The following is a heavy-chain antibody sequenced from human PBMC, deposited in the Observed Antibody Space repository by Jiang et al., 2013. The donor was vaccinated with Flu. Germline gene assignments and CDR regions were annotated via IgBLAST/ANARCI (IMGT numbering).Heavy chain of an antibody. Sequence: VQLLESGGGLVKPGGSLRLSRAASGFTFSSYSMNWVRQAPGKGLEWVSSISSSSSYIYYADSVKGRFTISRDNAKNSLYLQMNSLRAEDTAVYYCARSSSNDFWSGYPGETWFDPWGQGTLVTVSS. D-gene: IGHD3-3*01. CDR3: ARSSSNDFWSGYPGETWFDP. V-gene: IGHV3-21*01. CDR2: ISSSSSYI. CDR1: GFTFSSYS. J-gene: IGHJ5*02.